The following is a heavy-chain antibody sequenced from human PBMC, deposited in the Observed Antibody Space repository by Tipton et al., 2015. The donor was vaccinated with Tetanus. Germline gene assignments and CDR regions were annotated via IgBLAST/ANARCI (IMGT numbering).Heavy chain of an antibody. V-gene: IGHV4-39*07. CDR3: ARGTGDY. Sequence: GLVKPSETLSLTCTVSGGYISGSSYYWGWIRQPPGKGLEWIGYISNSGSTYYNPSLKSRVTISVDTSKNQFSLKLSSVTAADTAVYYCARGTGDYWGQGTLVPVSS. CDR2: ISNSGST. CDR1: GGYISGSSYY. D-gene: IGHD1-14*01. J-gene: IGHJ4*02.